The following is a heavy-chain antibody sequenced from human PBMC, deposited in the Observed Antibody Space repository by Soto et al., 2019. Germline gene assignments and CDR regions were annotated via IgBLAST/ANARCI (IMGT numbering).Heavy chain of an antibody. V-gene: IGHV1-8*01. CDR3: ATPSGYSYGYVSFDY. CDR1: GYTFTSYD. J-gene: IGHJ4*02. CDR2: MNPNSGNT. Sequence: QVQLVQSGAEVKKPGASVKVSCKASGYTFTSYDINWVRQATGQGLEWMGWMNPNSGNTGYAQKFQGRVTMTRNTSISTAYMELSRLRSEDTAVYYCATPSGYSYGYVSFDYWGQGTLVTVSS. D-gene: IGHD5-18*01.